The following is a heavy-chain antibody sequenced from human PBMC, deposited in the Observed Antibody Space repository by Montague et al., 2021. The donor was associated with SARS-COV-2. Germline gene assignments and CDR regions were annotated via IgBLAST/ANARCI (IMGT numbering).Heavy chain of an antibody. Sequence: SLSLSASGFIFSNYAMTWVRQAPGKGLEWVSTMSGSGVRRDYADSVKGRFTISRDSSKNTLYLQMSSLRVEDTAVYYCAKDTATIRIAVALMDVWGQGTTVIVSS. CDR1: GFIFSNYA. CDR2: MSGSGVRR. CDR3: AKDTATIRIAVALMDV. D-gene: IGHD6-19*01. J-gene: IGHJ6*02. V-gene: IGHV3-23*01.